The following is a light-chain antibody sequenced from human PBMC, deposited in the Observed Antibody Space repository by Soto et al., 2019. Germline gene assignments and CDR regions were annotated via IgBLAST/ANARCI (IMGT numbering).Light chain of an antibody. CDR2: GAS. Sequence: EIVLTQSPGTLSLSPGERATLSCRASQSVSSSYLAWYQQKPGQAPRLLIYGASSRATGIPDRFSGSGSGTPFTLPNTRLEPEDFGVNNWQLNGSYPGTLGKGTKVEVK. J-gene: IGKJ1*01. V-gene: IGKV3-20*01. CDR3: QLNGSYPGT. CDR1: QSVSSSY.